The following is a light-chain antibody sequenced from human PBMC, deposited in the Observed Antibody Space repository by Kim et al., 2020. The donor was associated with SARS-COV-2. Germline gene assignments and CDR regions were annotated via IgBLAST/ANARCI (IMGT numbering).Light chain of an antibody. J-gene: IGKJ2*01. V-gene: IGKV2-28*01. Sequence: DIVMTQSPLSLTVSHGEPASISCRSSQSLLHTNGYNYFDWYLKKPGQSPQLLIYWGFNRASGVPDRFSGSGSGTAFTLKISRVEAEDVGIYYCMQALQAPPYTFGQGTKLEI. CDR1: QSLLHTNGYNY. CDR2: WGF. CDR3: MQALQAPPYT.